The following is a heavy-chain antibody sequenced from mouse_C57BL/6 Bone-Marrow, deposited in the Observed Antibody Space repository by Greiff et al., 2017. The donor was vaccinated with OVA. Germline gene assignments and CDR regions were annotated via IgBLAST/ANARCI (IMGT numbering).Heavy chain of an antibody. CDR2: ISYDGSN. CDR1: GYSITSGYY. J-gene: IGHJ3*01. CDR3: ERDDGYYVGFAY. Sequence: DVKLQEPGPGLVKPSQSLSLTCSVTGYSITSGYYWNWIRQFPGNQLEWMGYISYDGSNNYNPSLKNRISITRDTSKNQFFLKLNSVTTEETATNYCERDDGYYVGFAYWGQGTLVTVSA. D-gene: IGHD2-3*01. V-gene: IGHV3-6*01.